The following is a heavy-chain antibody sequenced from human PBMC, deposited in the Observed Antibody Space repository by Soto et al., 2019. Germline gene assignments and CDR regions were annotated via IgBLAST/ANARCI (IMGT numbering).Heavy chain of an antibody. CDR1: GGTFSSYA. V-gene: IGHV1-69*13. CDR2: IIPIFGTA. Sequence: ASVKVSCKASGGTFSSYAISWVRQAPGQGLEWMGGIIPIFGTANYAQKFQGRVTITADESTSTAYMELSSLRSEDTAVYYCARDLREAARPLYYFDYWGQGTLVTVSS. J-gene: IGHJ4*02. CDR3: ARDLREAARPLYYFDY. D-gene: IGHD6-6*01.